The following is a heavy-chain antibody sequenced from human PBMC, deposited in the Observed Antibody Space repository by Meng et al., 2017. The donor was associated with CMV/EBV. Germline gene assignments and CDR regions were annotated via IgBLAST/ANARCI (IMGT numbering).Heavy chain of an antibody. Sequence: GGSLRLSCAASGFTFDDYAMHWVRQAPGKGLEWVSGISWNSGSIGYADSVKGRFTISRDNAKNSLYLQVNSLRAEDMALYYCAKANHHVGAHAFDIWGQGTMVTVSS. V-gene: IGHV3-9*03. CDR3: AKANHHVGAHAFDI. D-gene: IGHD1-26*01. CDR2: ISWNSGSI. CDR1: GFTFDDYA. J-gene: IGHJ3*02.